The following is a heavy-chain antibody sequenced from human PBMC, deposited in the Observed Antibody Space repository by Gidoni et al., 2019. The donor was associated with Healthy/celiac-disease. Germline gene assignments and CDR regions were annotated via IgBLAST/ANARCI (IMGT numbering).Heavy chain of an antibody. CDR3: ARGRRIAVAGTFGMDV. J-gene: IGHJ6*02. CDR2: LNPSGGST. CDR1: GYTFTSYY. V-gene: IGHV1-46*01. Sequence: QVQLVQSGAEVKKPGASVKVSCKASGYTFTSYYMHWVRQAPGQGLEWVGILNPSGGSTSYAQKFQGRVTMTRDTSTSTVYMELSSLRSEDTAVYYCARGRRIAVAGTFGMDVWGQGTTVTVSS. D-gene: IGHD6-19*01.